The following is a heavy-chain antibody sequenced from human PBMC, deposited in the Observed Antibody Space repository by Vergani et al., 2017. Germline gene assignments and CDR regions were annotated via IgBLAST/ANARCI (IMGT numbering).Heavy chain of an antibody. J-gene: IGHJ2*01. CDR2: MNYVGRT. V-gene: IGHV4-39*01. CDR3: ARGRGGNWYFEL. D-gene: IGHD3-10*01. CDR1: GGSINPSSSF. Sequence: QLQLQESGPGLVKPSETLSLICTVSGGSINPSSSFWGWIRQSPGKGLEWIGSMNYVGRTYYIPSLQSRATLFVDTSKKQFSLNLTSVTAADTAVYYCARGRGGNWYFELWGRGTLVTVSS.